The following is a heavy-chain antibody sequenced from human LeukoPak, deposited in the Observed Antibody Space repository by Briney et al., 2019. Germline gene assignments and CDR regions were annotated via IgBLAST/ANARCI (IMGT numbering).Heavy chain of an antibody. V-gene: IGHV4-34*01. D-gene: IGHD4-17*01. J-gene: IGHJ4*02. CDR2: INHSGST. Sequence: KPSETLSLTLAVSGGDFRGYYWRGVRQPPGEGPEWIVEINHSGSTNYNPSLKSRVTISVDTSKNQFSLKLSSVTAADTAVYYCARAGPTVTLTPFDYWGQGTLVTVSS. CDR1: GGDFRGYY. CDR3: ARAGPTVTLTPFDY.